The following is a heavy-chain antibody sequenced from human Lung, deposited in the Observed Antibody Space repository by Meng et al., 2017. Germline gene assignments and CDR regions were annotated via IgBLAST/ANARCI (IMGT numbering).Heavy chain of an antibody. CDR2: IYAGGGT. V-gene: IGHV3-66*02. J-gene: IGHJ3*02. Sequence: VQLVEAWGGWVQPWGSLRLSCVVSGFSVSTNYMSWVRQAPDKGLEWLSIIYAGGGTYYADSVKGRFTISRDTSKNTVYLQMNSLRTEDTAVYYCARDHSRGLDIDDFDIWGQGTMVTVSS. CDR3: ARDHSRGLDIDDFDI. D-gene: IGHD2-15*01. CDR1: GFSVSTNY.